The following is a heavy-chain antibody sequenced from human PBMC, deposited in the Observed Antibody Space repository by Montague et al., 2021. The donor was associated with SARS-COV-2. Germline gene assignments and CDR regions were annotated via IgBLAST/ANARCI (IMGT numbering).Heavy chain of an antibody. D-gene: IGHD2-21*01. CDR2: FYHGGST. V-gene: IGHV4-38-2*02. J-gene: IGHJ3*01. Sequence: SETLSLTCTVSGYSINSGYHWGWIRQPPGKGLEWIGSFYHGGSTYYNPSLKSRVTISGDTSKNQFSLKLTSATAADTATYYCARGQVTAFAILIVFPAAGAIDSWGRGTTVTVSS. CDR1: GYSINSGYH. CDR3: ARGQVTAFAILIVFPAAGAIDS.